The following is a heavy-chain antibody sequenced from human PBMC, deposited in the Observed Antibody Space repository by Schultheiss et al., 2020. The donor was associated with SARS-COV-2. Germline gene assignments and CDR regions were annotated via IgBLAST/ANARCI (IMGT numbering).Heavy chain of an antibody. V-gene: IGHV4-34*09. D-gene: IGHD3-22*01. CDR2: IYYSGST. J-gene: IGHJ4*02. Sequence: SETLSLTCAVYGGSFSGYYWSWIRQPPGKGLEWIGYIYYSGSTYYNPSLKSRVTISVDTSKNQFSLKLSSVTAADTAVYYCARDRDSSGYYPFDYWGQGTLVNVST. CDR1: GGSFSGYY. CDR3: ARDRDSSGYYPFDY.